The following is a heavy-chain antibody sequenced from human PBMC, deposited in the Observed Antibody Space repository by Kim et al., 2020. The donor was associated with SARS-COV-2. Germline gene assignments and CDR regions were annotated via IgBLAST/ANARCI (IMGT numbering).Heavy chain of an antibody. CDR3: ASQAGPWEPGDY. Sequence: NKTPSRKGRVTISIDTSKNQFSLKLVSVTAADTAVYYCASQAGPWEPGDYWGQGTLVTVSS. D-gene: IGHD1-26*01. J-gene: IGHJ4*02. V-gene: IGHV4-61*07.